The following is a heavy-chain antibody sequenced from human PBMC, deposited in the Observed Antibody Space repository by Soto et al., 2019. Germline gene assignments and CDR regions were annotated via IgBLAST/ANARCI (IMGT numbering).Heavy chain of an antibody. J-gene: IGHJ4*02. CDR1: GFTFIDYA. D-gene: IGHD1-1*01. CDR3: AKALSHDSPFDY. CDR2: ISGGGGTT. V-gene: IGHV3-23*01. Sequence: EVQLLESGGGLVQPGGSLRLSCTASGFTFIDYAMSWVRQAPGKRLEWVSLISGGGGTTQYADSVKGRFTISRDNSKNTVHLQMNSPRVEDPAVFFCAKALSHDSPFDYWGQGTLVTVSS.